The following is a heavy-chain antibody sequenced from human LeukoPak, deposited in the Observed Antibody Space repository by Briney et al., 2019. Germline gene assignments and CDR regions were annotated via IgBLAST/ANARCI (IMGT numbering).Heavy chain of an antibody. J-gene: IGHJ4*02. Sequence: SQTLSLTCTVSGGSISSYYWSWIRQHPGKGLEWIGYIYYSGSTYYNPSLKSRVTISVDTSKNQFSLKLSSVTAADTAVYYCAREQPYSSSWYSYWGQGTLVTVSS. CDR3: AREQPYSSSWYSY. CDR2: IYYSGST. D-gene: IGHD6-13*01. CDR1: GGSISSYY. V-gene: IGHV4-31*03.